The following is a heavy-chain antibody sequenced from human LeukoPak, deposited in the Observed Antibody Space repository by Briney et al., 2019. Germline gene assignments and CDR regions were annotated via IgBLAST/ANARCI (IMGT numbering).Heavy chain of an antibody. CDR3: AKEGTGIHFDY. D-gene: IGHD1-1*01. V-gene: IGHV3-30*18. Sequence: GGSLRLSCAASGFTFSSHGMSWVRQAPGKGLEWVAEISYDGGNTYYADSVKGRFTISRDNSKNTLYLQMNSLRAEDTAVYYCAKEGTGIHFDYWGQGTLVTVSS. CDR1: GFTFSSHG. J-gene: IGHJ4*02. CDR2: ISYDGGNT.